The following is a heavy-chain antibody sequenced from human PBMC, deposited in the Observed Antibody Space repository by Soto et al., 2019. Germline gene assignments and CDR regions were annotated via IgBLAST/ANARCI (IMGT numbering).Heavy chain of an antibody. CDR3: ARERRGMDV. J-gene: IGHJ6*01. Sequence: QVQLVQSGAEVKKPGASVRVSCKASGYTFTSYDINWVRQATGQGLEWMGWMNPNSGNTGYVQKLQGRVTMTRNSSISTAYMELSSLRSEDTAVYFCARERRGMDVWGQGTTVTVSS. CDR1: GYTFTSYD. CDR2: MNPNSGNT. V-gene: IGHV1-8*01.